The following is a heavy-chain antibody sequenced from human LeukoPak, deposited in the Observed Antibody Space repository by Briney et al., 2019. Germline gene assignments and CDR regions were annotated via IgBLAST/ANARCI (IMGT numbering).Heavy chain of an antibody. CDR1: GFTFRSDT. Sequence: GRSLRLSCVASGFTFRSDTMNWVRQAPGKGLEWVSSISSSSSSISYADSVKGRFTISRDNAKNSLYLQMYSLRAEDTALYYCARVVDYASIDFWDQGTLVTVSS. V-gene: IGHV3-21*01. J-gene: IGHJ4*02. CDR2: ISSSSSSI. D-gene: IGHD4-17*01. CDR3: ARVVDYASIDF.